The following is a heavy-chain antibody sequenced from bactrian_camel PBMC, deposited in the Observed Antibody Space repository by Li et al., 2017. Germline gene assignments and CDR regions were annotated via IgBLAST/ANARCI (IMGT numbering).Heavy chain of an antibody. V-gene: IGHV3S53*01. D-gene: IGHD6*01. CDR2: TVADGST. Sequence: HVQLVESGGGSVQAGGSLRLSCTAPGFTANSCGVDWYRQAAGKQREWVSSTVADGSTTYADSVKGRFTVSEDRATDTVYLQMNSLKPEDTAMYYCAANSLPWYCTLVNYEYNYWGQGTQVTVS. CDR1: GFTANSCG. CDR3: AANSLPWYCTLVNYEYNY. J-gene: IGHJ4*01.